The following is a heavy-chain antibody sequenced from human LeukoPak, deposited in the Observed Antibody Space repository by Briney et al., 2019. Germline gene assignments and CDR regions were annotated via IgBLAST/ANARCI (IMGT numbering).Heavy chain of an antibody. J-gene: IGHJ5*02. CDR3: ASRRYDFWSGYYSYGSWFDP. Sequence: PSETLSLTCAVYGGSFSGYYWSWIRQPPGKGLEWLGEINHSGSTNYNPSLKSRVTISVDTSKNQFSLKLSSVTAADTAVYYCASRRYDFWSGYYSYGSWFDPWGQGTLVTVSS. CDR2: INHSGST. CDR1: GGSFSGYY. D-gene: IGHD3-3*01. V-gene: IGHV4-34*01.